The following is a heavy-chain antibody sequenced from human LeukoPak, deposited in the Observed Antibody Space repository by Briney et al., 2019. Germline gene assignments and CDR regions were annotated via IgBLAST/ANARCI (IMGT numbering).Heavy chain of an antibody. CDR1: GFIFSSNW. CDR2: IKEDGTET. D-gene: IGHD5-24*01. V-gene: IGHV3-7*03. J-gene: IGHJ4*02. Sequence: GGSLRLSCAASGFIFSSNWMSWVRLAPGKGLEWVANIKEDGTETYYVDSVKGRFTISRDNAKNSLCLQMNSLRVEDTAVYYCAKEGRSLQTYWGQGTLVTVSS. CDR3: AKEGRSLQTY.